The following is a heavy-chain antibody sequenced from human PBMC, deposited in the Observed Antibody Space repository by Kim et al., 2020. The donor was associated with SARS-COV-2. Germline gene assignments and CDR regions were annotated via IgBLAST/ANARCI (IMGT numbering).Heavy chain of an antibody. D-gene: IGHD2-8*01. Sequence: GGSLRLSCVASGFSFSSYAMTWVRQAPGKGLEWVSLFTGSGGSTYYADSVKGRFTISGDSSKNTLYLQMNSLRAEDTAVYYCAKPVGSCIYHFDRWGQGTLVTVSS. J-gene: IGHJ4*02. V-gene: IGHV3-23*01. CDR3: AKPVGSCIYHFDR. CDR2: FTGSGGST. CDR1: GFSFSSYA.